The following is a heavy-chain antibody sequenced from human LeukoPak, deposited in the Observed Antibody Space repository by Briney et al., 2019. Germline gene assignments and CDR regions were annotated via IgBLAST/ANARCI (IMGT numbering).Heavy chain of an antibody. D-gene: IGHD1-26*01. CDR1: GFSFESYG. CDR3: VKDCGLGGSRDY. J-gene: IGHJ4*02. Sequence: GGSLRLSCATVGFSFESYGLHWVRQAASDGLEWVTFIPFSGSDENYADSVRGRFTISRDNSKNMVYLQMNSLRPDDTGIYYCVKDCGLGGSRDYWRQGTLVTVSS. V-gene: IGHV3-30*02. CDR2: IPFSGSDE.